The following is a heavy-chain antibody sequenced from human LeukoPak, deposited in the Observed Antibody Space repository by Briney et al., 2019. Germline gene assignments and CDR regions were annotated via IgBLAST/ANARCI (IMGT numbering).Heavy chain of an antibody. V-gene: IGHV4-34*01. Sequence: PSETLSLTCTVSGGSFSSYSWSWIRQPSGKGLEWIGEINHSGRANYSPSLQSRVTISIDTSKNQFSLILNSVTAADTAVYYCARGGYSYGYGYYYYYYMDVWGKGTTVTVSS. D-gene: IGHD5-18*01. CDR3: ARGGYSYGYGYYYYYYMDV. CDR2: INHSGRA. CDR1: GGSFSSYS. J-gene: IGHJ6*03.